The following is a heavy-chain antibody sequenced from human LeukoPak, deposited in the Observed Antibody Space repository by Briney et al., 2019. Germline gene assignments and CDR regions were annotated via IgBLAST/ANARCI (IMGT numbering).Heavy chain of an antibody. CDR2: TYNGGST. D-gene: IGHD1-26*01. Sequence: QPGGSLTLSCAASGFAVSSKYMTWVRQVPGKGLEWVSVTYNGGSTNYADSVKGRFTISRDTSKNTLYLQMNSLGAEDTAVYYCARDYGGANYFDYWGQGTLVTVSS. CDR3: ARDYGGANYFDY. V-gene: IGHV3-53*01. CDR1: GFAVSSKY. J-gene: IGHJ4*02.